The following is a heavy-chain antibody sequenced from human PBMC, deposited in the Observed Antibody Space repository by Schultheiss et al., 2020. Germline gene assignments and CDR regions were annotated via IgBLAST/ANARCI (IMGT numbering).Heavy chain of an antibody. J-gene: IGHJ6*02. CDR1: GFTFSSYG. CDR3: ARDRSVTFGGANYGMDV. Sequence: GGSLRLSCAASGFTFSSYGMHWVRQAPGKGLEWVAVIWYDGNNKYFVDSVKGRFTISRDNYKNTLYLQMNSLRAEDTAVYYCARDRSVTFGGANYGMDVWGQGTTVNGYS. CDR2: IWYDGNNK. D-gene: IGHD3-16*01. V-gene: IGHV3-33*01.